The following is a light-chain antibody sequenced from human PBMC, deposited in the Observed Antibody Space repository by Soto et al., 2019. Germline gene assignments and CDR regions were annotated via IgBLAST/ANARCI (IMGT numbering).Light chain of an antibody. V-gene: IGKV1-39*01. J-gene: IGKJ4*01. Sequence: DIQMTQSPSSLSASVGDRVTITCRASQSITRYLNWYQQQPGKAPKLRIHAASSLHSGVPSRFSASGSVTEFTRNISSLQPEDFATYYCQQGYRSPLTFGGGTKVEIK. CDR1: QSITRY. CDR2: AAS. CDR3: QQGYRSPLT.